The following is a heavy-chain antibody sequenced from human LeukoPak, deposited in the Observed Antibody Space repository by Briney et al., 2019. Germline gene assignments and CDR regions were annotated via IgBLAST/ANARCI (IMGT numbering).Heavy chain of an antibody. V-gene: IGHV3-53*01. D-gene: IGHD6-6*01. CDR1: GFTVSSNY. Sequence: GGSLRLSCAASGFTVSSNYMSWVRQAPGKGLEWVSVIYSGGSTYYADSVKGRFTISRDNSKNTLYLQMNSLRAEDTAVYYCARGLSGYASSLGYWGQGTLVTVSA. J-gene: IGHJ4*02. CDR2: IYSGGST. CDR3: ARGLSGYASSLGY.